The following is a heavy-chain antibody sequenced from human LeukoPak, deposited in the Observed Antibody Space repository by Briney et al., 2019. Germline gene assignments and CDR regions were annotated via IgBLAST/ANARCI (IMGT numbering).Heavy chain of an antibody. J-gene: IGHJ3*02. CDR3: ARAGRGYSYGYDAFDI. Sequence: PGESLKISCKGSGYSFTSYWIGWVRQMPGKGLEWMGIIYPGDSDTRYSPSFQGQVTISADKSISTAYLQWSSLKVSDTAMYYCARAGRGYSYGYDAFDIWGQGTMVTVSS. CDR2: IYPGDSDT. D-gene: IGHD5-18*01. V-gene: IGHV5-51*01. CDR1: GYSFTSYW.